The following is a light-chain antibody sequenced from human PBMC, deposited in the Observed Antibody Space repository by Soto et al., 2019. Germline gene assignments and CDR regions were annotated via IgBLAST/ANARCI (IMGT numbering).Light chain of an antibody. CDR2: DND. CDR3: GTWDSTLSAGDVV. V-gene: IGLV1-51*01. J-gene: IGLJ2*01. CDR1: SSDIGSNY. Sequence: QSVLTQPPSVSAAPGREVTISCSGSSSDIGSNYVSWYQQLPGTAPKLLIYDNDKRPSGIPDRFSGSKSGTSATLDITGLQTGDEADYYCGTWDSTLSAGDVVFGGGTKLTVL.